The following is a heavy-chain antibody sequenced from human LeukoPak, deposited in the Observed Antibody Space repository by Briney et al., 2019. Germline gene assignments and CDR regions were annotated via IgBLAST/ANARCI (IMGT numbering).Heavy chain of an antibody. V-gene: IGHV4-34*01. CDR1: GGSFSGYY. J-gene: IGHJ5*02. D-gene: IGHD3-10*01. Sequence: SETLSPTCAVYGGSFSGYYWSWIRQPPGKGLEWIGEINHSGSTNYNPSLKSRVTISVDTSKNQFSLKLSSVTAADTAVYYCARGPVLLWFGERRFDPWGQGTLVTVSS. CDR2: INHSGST. CDR3: ARGPVLLWFGERRFDP.